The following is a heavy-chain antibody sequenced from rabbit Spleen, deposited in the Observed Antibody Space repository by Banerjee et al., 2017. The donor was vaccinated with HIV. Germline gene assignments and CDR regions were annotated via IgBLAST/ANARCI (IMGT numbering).Heavy chain of an antibody. V-gene: IGHV1S40*01. Sequence: QSLEESGGDLVKPGASLTLTCTASGVSFSSSSYMCWVRQAPGKGLEWIACIDTGSSGFTYFATWAKGRFTCSKTSSTTVTLQMTRLTAADTATYFCASDYSDIYFNLWGQGTLVTVS. CDR1: GVSFSSSSY. D-gene: IGHD1-1*01. CDR3: ASDYSDIYFNL. CDR2: IDTGSSGFT. J-gene: IGHJ4*01.